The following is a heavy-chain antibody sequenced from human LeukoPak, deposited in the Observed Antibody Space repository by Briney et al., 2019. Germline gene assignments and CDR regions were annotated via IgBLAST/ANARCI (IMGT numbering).Heavy chain of an antibody. D-gene: IGHD3-22*01. CDR2: IFYSGST. Sequence: SETLSLTCTVSGGSISTSNYYWGWIRQPPGKGLEWIGNIFYSGSTYYSPSVKSRVTISLDTSKNQFSLNLRSVTAADTAVYYCAREILYDSTGYYLWGQGTLVTVSS. CDR3: AREILYDSTGYYL. V-gene: IGHV4-39*07. J-gene: IGHJ4*02. CDR1: GGSISTSNYY.